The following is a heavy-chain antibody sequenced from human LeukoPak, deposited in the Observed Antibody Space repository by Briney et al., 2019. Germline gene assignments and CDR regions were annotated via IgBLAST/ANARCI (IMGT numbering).Heavy chain of an antibody. J-gene: IGHJ5*02. CDR2: INTNTGNP. D-gene: IGHD3-3*01. CDR1: GYTFTSYA. V-gene: IGHV7-4-1*02. Sequence: ASVKVSCKASGYTFTSYAMNLVRQAPGQGLEWMGWINTNTGNPTYAQGFTGRFVFSLDTSVSTAYLQISSLKAEDTAVYYCARDPDFWSGFSVGFDPWGQGTLVTVSS. CDR3: ARDPDFWSGFSVGFDP.